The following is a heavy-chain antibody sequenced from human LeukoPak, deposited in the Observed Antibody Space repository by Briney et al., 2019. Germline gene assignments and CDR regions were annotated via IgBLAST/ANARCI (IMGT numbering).Heavy chain of an antibody. D-gene: IGHD2-21*01. Sequence: PGGSLRLSCAASGFTFSSFSMNWVRRAPGRGLEWVSSLSTTGDATYYADSVKGRFTISRDNPQNTLYLQMNSLRVDDTAVYYCTKGNRLAWGQGTLVTVSS. CDR1: GFTFSSFS. J-gene: IGHJ4*02. CDR2: LSTTGDAT. V-gene: IGHV3-23*01. CDR3: TKGNRLA.